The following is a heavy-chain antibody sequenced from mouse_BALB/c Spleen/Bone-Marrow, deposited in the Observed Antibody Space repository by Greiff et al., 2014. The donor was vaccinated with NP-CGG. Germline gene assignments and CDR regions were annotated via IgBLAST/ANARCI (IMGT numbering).Heavy chain of an antibody. CDR2: IYPYNGVS. V-gene: IGHV1-31*01. CDR1: GYSFTGYY. CDR3: ESRGEYFDV. Sequence: VQLQQSGPELVKPGASVKISCKASGYSFTGYYMHWVKQSHGNSLNWIGYIYPYNGVSSYNQKFKGKATLTVDKSSSTAYMELRSLTSDDPAVYYCESRGEYFDVWGAGTTVTVSS. J-gene: IGHJ1*01.